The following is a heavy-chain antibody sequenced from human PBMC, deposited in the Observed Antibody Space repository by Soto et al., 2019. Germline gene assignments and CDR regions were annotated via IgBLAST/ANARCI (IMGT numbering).Heavy chain of an antibody. CDR2: VWYDGISK. Sequence: QVQLVESGGGVVQPGRSLRLSCAASGFTFSNYGLHWVRQAPGKGLEWVADVWYDGISKNYLDSVKGRFTISRDNSKNTLYLQMYSLRAEDTAVYYCGRVDRYYNMDVWGQGTTVTVSS. J-gene: IGHJ6*02. CDR3: GRVDRYYNMDV. V-gene: IGHV3-33*01. CDR1: GFTFSNYG.